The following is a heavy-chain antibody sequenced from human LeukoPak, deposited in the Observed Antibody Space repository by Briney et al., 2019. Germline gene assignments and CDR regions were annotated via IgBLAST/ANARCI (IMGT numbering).Heavy chain of an antibody. CDR2: ISSSSAYI. CDR1: GFTFSDYS. D-gene: IGHD6-13*01. CDR3: ARGPRNSSSYQYFQH. V-gene: IGHV3-21*01. J-gene: IGHJ1*01. Sequence: PGGSLRLSCAASGFTFSDYSMNWVRQAPGEGLEWVSSISSSSAYIYYADSVKGRFTASRDNAENSLSLQMNSLRAEDSAIYHCARGPRNSSSYQYFQHWGQGTLVTVSA.